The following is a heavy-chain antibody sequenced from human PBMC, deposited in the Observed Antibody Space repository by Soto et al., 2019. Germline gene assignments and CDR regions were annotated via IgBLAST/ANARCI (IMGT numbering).Heavy chain of an antibody. CDR3: ARQRSKSMDV. J-gene: IGHJ6*02. Sequence: PGESLKISCKGSGYSFTSYWVGWVRQMPGKGLEWMGIIYPGDSETRYSPSFQGQVTISADKSITTAYLQWSSLKASDTAMYYCARQRSKSMDVWGQGTTVTVSS. V-gene: IGHV5-51*01. CDR2: IYPGDSET. CDR1: GYSFTSYW.